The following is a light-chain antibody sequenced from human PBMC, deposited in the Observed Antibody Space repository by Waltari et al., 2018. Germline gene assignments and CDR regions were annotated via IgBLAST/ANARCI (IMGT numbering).Light chain of an antibody. CDR2: DVS. J-gene: IGLJ2*01. CDR1: SSDVGGYNY. V-gene: IGLV2-14*01. CDR3: SSYTSSRKV. Sequence: QSALTQPASVSGSPGQSITISCPGTSSDVGGYNYVSWYQQHPGKAPKLMIYDVSKRPSGVSNRFSGYKSGNTASLTISGLQAEDEADYYCSSYTSSRKVFGGGTKLTVL.